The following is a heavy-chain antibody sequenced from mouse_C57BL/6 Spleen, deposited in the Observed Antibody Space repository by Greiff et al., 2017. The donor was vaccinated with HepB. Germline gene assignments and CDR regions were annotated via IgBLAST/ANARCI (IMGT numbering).Heavy chain of an antibody. J-gene: IGHJ3*01. V-gene: IGHV1-50*01. D-gene: IGHD1-1*01. CDR3: ARRGYGSSLWFAY. Sequence: QVQLQQPGAELVKPGASVKLSCKASGYTFTSYWMQWVKQRPGQGLEWIGEIDPSDSYTNYNQKFKGKATLTVDTSSSTAYMQRSSLTSEDSAVYYCARRGYGSSLWFAYWGQGTLVTVSA. CDR2: IDPSDSYT. CDR1: GYTFTSYW.